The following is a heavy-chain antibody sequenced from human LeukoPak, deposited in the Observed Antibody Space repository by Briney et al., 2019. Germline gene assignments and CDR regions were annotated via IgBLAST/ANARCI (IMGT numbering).Heavy chain of an antibody. V-gene: IGHV1-46*01. Sequence: ASVKVSCKASGYTFTSYYMHWVRQAPGQGLEWMGIINPSGGSTSYAQKFQGRVTMTRDTSISTAYMELSRLRSDDTAVYYCARVDTAMVGTNWFDPWGQGTLVTVSS. CDR3: ARVDTAMVGTNWFDP. J-gene: IGHJ5*02. CDR2: INPSGGST. CDR1: GYTFTSYY. D-gene: IGHD5-18*01.